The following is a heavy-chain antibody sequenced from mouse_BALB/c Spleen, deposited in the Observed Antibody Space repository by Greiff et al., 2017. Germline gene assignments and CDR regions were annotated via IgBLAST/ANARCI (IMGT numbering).Heavy chain of an antibody. CDR1: GFSLTSYG. J-gene: IGHJ4*01. CDR3: AREGLRSLYAMDY. V-gene: IGHV2-9*02. D-gene: IGHD1-1*01. CDR2: IWAGGST. Sequence: QVQLKQSGPGLVAPSQSLSITCTVSGFSLTSYGVHWVRQPPGKGLEWLGVIWAGGSTNYNSALMSRLSISKDNSKSQVFLKMNSLQTDDTAMYYCAREGLRSLYAMDYWGQGTSVTVSS.